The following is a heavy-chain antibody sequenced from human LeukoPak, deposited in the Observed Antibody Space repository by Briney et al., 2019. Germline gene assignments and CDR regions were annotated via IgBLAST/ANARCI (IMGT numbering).Heavy chain of an antibody. Sequence: GGSLRLFCAASGFPFSSYGMHWVRQARGKGLEGVAFIRYDGSNKYYADSVKCRFTISRDNAKNSLYLQMNSLKAEDTAVYYCARDYYDSSAYYVSYFDYWGQGTLVTVSS. V-gene: IGHV3-30*02. CDR3: ARDYYDSSAYYVSYFDY. CDR2: IRYDGSNK. J-gene: IGHJ4*02. D-gene: IGHD3-22*01. CDR1: GFPFSSYG.